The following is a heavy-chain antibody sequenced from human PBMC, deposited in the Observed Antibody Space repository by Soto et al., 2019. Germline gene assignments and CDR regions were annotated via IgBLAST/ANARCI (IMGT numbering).Heavy chain of an antibody. CDR1: GYTFTSYG. V-gene: IGHV1-18*01. Sequence: QVQLVQSGAEVKKPGASVKVSCKASGYTFTSYGISWVRQAPGQGLEWMGWISAYNGNTNYAQKLQGRVTMTTDTSTSVAYMELRILRSYDTSVYYCARDPNLLGAKPYYYYGLDVWGQGTTVTVS. D-gene: IGHD1-26*01. CDR3: ARDPNLLGAKPYYYYGLDV. J-gene: IGHJ6*02. CDR2: ISAYNGNT.